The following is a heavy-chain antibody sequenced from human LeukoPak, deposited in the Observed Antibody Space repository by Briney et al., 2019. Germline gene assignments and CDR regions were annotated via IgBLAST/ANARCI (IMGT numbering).Heavy chain of an antibody. V-gene: IGHV1-69*13. CDR2: IIPIFGTA. D-gene: IGHD1-26*01. Sequence: SVKVSCKASGGTFSSYAISWVRQAPGQGLEWMGGIIPIFGTANYAQKPQGRVTITADESTSTAYMELSSLRSEDTAVYYCARDWSVGATYYFDYWGQGTLVTVSS. J-gene: IGHJ4*02. CDR3: ARDWSVGATYYFDY. CDR1: GGTFSSYA.